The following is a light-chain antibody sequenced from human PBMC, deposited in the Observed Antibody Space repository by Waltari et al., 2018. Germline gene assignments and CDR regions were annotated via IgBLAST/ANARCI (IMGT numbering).Light chain of an antibody. Sequence: EIVLTQSPGTLSLSPGERATLSCRASQSVSSTYLAWYQQKPGQAPRLLIYGASSRATGIPDRFSGSGSGTDFTLTISRLEPEDFAVYYCHHYGGSPRTFGQGTKVEIK. CDR1: QSVSSTY. V-gene: IGKV3-20*01. J-gene: IGKJ1*01. CDR3: HHYGGSPRT. CDR2: GAS.